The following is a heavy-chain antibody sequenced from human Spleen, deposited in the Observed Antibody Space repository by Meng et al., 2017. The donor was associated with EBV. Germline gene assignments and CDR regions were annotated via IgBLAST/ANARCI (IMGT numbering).Heavy chain of an antibody. CDR2: INPNSGGT. V-gene: IGHV1-2*06. J-gene: IGHJ4*02. CDR1: GYTFTCYY. Sequence: QGQRVQSGAEVHKPGASVEVSCTASGYTFTCYYMHWERQAPGQGREWMGRINPNSGGTNYAQKFQGRVTMTRDTSISTAYMELSRLRSDDTAVYYCARDCSSTSCSVDYWGQGTLVTVSS. D-gene: IGHD2-2*01. CDR3: ARDCSSTSCSVDY.